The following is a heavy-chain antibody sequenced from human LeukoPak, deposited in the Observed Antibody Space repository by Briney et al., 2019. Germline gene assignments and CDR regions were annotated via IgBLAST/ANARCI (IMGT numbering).Heavy chain of an antibody. CDR1: GFTFSSYG. CDR3: ANSSGWDYYFDY. J-gene: IGHJ4*02. D-gene: IGHD6-19*01. Sequence: GRSLRPSCAASGFTFSSYGMHWVRQAPGKGLEWVAVIWYDGSNKYYADSVKGRFTISRDNSKNTLYLQMNSLRAEDTAVYYCANSSGWDYYFDYWGQGTLVTVSS. V-gene: IGHV3-33*06. CDR2: IWYDGSNK.